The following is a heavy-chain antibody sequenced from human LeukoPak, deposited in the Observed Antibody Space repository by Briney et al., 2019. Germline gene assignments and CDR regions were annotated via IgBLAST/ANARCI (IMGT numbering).Heavy chain of an antibody. CDR2: ISYDGSNK. Sequence: GGSLRLSCAASGFTFNNYAMHWVRQAPGKGLEWVAVISYDGSNKYYVDSVKGRFTISRDNSKNTLYLQMNSLRAEDTAVYYCAREPPPQQLVPHYYYYYGMDVWGQGTTVTVSS. D-gene: IGHD6-13*01. J-gene: IGHJ6*02. CDR3: AREPPPQQLVPHYYYYYGMDV. V-gene: IGHV3-30-3*01. CDR1: GFTFNNYA.